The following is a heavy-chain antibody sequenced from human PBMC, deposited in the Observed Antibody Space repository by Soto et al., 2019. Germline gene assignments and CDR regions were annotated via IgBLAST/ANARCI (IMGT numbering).Heavy chain of an antibody. D-gene: IGHD3-10*01. V-gene: IGHV3-66*01. CDR3: ASDTDGIGWFDP. J-gene: IGHJ5*02. CDR1: GFTVSSNY. Sequence: GGSLRLSCAASGFTVSSNYMSWVRQAPGKGLEWVSVIYSGGTTYYADSVKGRFTISRDNSKNTLYLQMNSLRAEDTAVYYCASDTDGIGWFDPCGQGTLVTVYS. CDR2: IYSGGTT.